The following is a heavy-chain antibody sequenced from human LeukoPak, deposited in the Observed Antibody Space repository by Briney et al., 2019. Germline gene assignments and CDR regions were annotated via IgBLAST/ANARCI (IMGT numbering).Heavy chain of an antibody. CDR3: ASGGGSPFSAFDI. Sequence: GGSLRPSCAASGFTVSNNYMSWVRQAPGKGLEWVSAFYSGGSTYYADSVKGRFTISRDNSKNTLYLQMNSLRAEDTAVYYCASGGGSPFSAFDIWGQGTMVTVSS. CDR1: GFTVSNNY. V-gene: IGHV3-66*01. D-gene: IGHD1-26*01. J-gene: IGHJ3*02. CDR2: FYSGGST.